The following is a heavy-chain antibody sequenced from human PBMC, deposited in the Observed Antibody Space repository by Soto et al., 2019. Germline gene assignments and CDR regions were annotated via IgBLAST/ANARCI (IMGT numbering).Heavy chain of an antibody. CDR1: GFTFSSYG. D-gene: IGHD6-6*01. Sequence: LRLSCAASGFTFSSYGMHWVRQAPGKGLEWVAVISYDGSNKYYADSVKGRFTISRDNSKNTLYLQMNSLRAEDTAVYYCAKDSVAARPPHYYGMDVWGPGTLVTV. J-gene: IGHJ6*02. CDR3: AKDSVAARPPHYYGMDV. CDR2: ISYDGSNK. V-gene: IGHV3-30*18.